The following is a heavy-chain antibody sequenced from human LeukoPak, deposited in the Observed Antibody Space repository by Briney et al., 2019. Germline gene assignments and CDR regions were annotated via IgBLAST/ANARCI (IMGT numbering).Heavy chain of an antibody. D-gene: IGHD3-16*01. CDR1: GFTFSSYA. CDR2: ISGSGGST. CDR3: AKRGFGFYYGMDV. J-gene: IGHJ6*02. V-gene: IGHV3-23*01. Sequence: GGSLRLSCAASGFTFSSYAMSGVRQAPGKGLEWVSAISGSGGSTYYADSVKGRFTISRGNSKNTLYLQMNSLRAEDTAVYYCAKRGFGFYYGMDVWGQGTTVTVYS.